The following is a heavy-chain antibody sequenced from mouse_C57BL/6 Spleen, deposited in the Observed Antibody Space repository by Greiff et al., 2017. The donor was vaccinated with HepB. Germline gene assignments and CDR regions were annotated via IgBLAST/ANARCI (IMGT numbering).Heavy chain of an antibody. V-gene: IGHV1-55*01. CDR3: ARDAYYSNY. CDR1: GYTFTSYW. CDR2: IYPGSGST. J-gene: IGHJ2*01. D-gene: IGHD2-5*01. Sequence: QVQLQQPGAELVKPGASVKMSCKASGYTFTSYWITWVKQRPGQGLEWIGDIYPGSGSTNYNEKFKSKATLTADTSSSTAYMQLSSLTSEDSAVYYCARDAYYSNYWGQGTTLTVSS.